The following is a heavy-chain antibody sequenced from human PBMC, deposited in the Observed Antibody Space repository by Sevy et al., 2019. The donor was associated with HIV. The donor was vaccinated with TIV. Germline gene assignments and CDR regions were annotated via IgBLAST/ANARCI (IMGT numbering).Heavy chain of an antibody. Sequence: QSQTLSLTCAISGDSVSSNSAAWNWIRQSPSRGLEWLGRTYYRSKWYNDYAVSVKSRITINPDTSKNQFSLQLNSVTPEDTAVYYCAREHTYYDFWSGYSGDYFDYWGQGTLVTVSS. J-gene: IGHJ4*02. CDR2: TYYRSKWYN. D-gene: IGHD3-3*01. CDR3: AREHTYYDFWSGYSGDYFDY. V-gene: IGHV6-1*01. CDR1: GDSVSSNSAA.